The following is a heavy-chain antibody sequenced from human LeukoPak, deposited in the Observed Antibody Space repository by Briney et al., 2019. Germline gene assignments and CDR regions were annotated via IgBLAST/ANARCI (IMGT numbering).Heavy chain of an antibody. CDR3: ARQYSSSWNGGFDY. D-gene: IGHD6-13*01. CDR1: GGSFSGYY. J-gene: IGHJ4*02. Sequence: SETLSLTCAVYGGSFSGYYWSWIRQPAGKGLEWIGRIYTSGSTNYNPSLKSRVTISVDTSKNQFSLKLSSVTAADTAVCYCARQYSSSWNGGFDYWGQGTLVTVSS. CDR2: IYTSGST. V-gene: IGHV4-59*10.